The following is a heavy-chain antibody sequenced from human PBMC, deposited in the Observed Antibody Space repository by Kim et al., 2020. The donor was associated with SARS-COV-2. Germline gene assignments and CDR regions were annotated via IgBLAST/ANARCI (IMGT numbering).Heavy chain of an antibody. J-gene: IGHJ4*02. CDR3: ARLTKQRVVHFDY. Sequence: ADSVKGRFTIPRDNAKNHLYLQMNSLRAEETAVYYCARLTKQRVVHFDYWGQGTLVTVSS. V-gene: IGHV3-11*01. D-gene: IGHD6-19*01.